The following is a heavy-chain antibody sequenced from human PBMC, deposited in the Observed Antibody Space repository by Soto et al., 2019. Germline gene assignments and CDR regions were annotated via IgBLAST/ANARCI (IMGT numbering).Heavy chain of an antibody. J-gene: IGHJ6*03. D-gene: IGHD2-2*01. V-gene: IGHV4-39*01. CDR1: GGSISSSSYY. CDR3: AIYPKLVVPSAMFVNYYYYMDV. Sequence: SETLSLTCTVSGGSISSSSYYWGWIRQPPGKGLEWIGSIYYSGSTYYNPSLKSRVTISVDTSKNQFSLKLSSVTAADTAVYYCAIYPKLVVPSAMFVNYYYYMDVWGKGTTVTVSS. CDR2: IYYSGST.